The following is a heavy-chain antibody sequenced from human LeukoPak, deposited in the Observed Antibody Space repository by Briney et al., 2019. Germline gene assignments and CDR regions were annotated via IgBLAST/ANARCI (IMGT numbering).Heavy chain of an antibody. Sequence: SETLSLTCAVYGGSFSGYYWSWIRQPPGKGLEWIGEINHSGSTNYNPSLKSRVTISVDTSKNQFSLKLSSVTAADTTVYYCARARSGKWGFDYWGQGTLVTVSS. J-gene: IGHJ4*02. CDR3: ARARSGKWGFDY. V-gene: IGHV4-34*01. D-gene: IGHD1-26*01. CDR2: INHSGST. CDR1: GGSFSGYY.